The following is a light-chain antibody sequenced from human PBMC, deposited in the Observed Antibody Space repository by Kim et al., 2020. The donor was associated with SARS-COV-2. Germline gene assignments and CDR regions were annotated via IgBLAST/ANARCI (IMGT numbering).Light chain of an antibody. CDR3: YSAADNNQNWV. Sequence: PGQTARFTCSGDVLAKKYARWFQQKPGQAPVLVIYKDSERPSGIPERFSGSSSGTTVTLTISGAQVEDEADYYCYSAADNNQNWVFGGGTKLTVL. V-gene: IGLV3-27*01. CDR2: KDS. CDR1: VLAKKY. J-gene: IGLJ3*02.